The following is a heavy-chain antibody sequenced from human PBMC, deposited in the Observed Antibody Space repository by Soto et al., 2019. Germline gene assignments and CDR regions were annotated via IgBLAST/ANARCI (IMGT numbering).Heavy chain of an antibody. J-gene: IGHJ5*02. Sequence: SETLCLTCSVSGGYISSGDYCWSWIRQPPGKGLEGIVYIYYSWSTNYNPSLKSRVTISVDTSKTQFSLKLSSLTAADTAVYYCARSGVVVPAATTWFDPWGQGTLVTVSP. CDR1: GGYISSGDYC. D-gene: IGHD2-2*01. CDR3: ARSGVVVPAATTWFDP. V-gene: IGHV4-61*08. CDR2: IYYSWST.